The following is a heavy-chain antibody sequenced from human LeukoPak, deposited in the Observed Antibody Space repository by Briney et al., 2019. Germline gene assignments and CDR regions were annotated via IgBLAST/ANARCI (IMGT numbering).Heavy chain of an antibody. CDR3: AKSRDYGDYNEYFQH. CDR1: GFTFSSYG. V-gene: IGHV3-30*18. CDR2: ISYDGSNK. Sequence: GGSLRLSCAASGFTFSSYGMHWVRQAPGKGLEWVAVISYDGSNKYYADSVKGRFTISRDNSKNTLYLQMNSLRAEDTAVYYCAKSRDYGDYNEYFQHWGQGTLVTVSS. D-gene: IGHD4-17*01. J-gene: IGHJ1*01.